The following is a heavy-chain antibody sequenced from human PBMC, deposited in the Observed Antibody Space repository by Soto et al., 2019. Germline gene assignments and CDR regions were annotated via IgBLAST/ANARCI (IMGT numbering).Heavy chain of an antibody. V-gene: IGHV3-21*01. J-gene: IGHJ3*02. Sequence: PVGSLRLSCAVSGFTFSSYSMNWVRQAPGKGLEWVSSISSSSSYIYYADSVKGRFTISRDNVKNSLYLQMNSLRAEDTAVYYCARMDYGDCEHAFDIWGQGTMVTVS. CDR3: ARMDYGDCEHAFDI. CDR1: GFTFSSYS. D-gene: IGHD4-17*01. CDR2: ISSSSSYI.